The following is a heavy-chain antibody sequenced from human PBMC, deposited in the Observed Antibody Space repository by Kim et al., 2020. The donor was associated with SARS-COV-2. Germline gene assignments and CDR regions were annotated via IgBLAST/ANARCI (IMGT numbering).Heavy chain of an antibody. D-gene: IGHD2-8*01. Sequence: SETLSLTCAVYGGSFSGYYWSWIRQPPGKGLEWIGEINHSGSTNYNPSLKSRVTISVDTSKNQFSLKLSSVTAADTAVYYCARVLMVYARYNWFDPWGQGTLVTVSS. CDR2: INHSGST. CDR3: ARVLMVYARYNWFDP. CDR1: GGSFSGYY. V-gene: IGHV4-34*01. J-gene: IGHJ5*02.